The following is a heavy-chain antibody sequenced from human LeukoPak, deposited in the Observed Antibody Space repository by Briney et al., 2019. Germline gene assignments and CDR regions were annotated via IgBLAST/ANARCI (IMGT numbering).Heavy chain of an antibody. V-gene: IGHV4-61*02. D-gene: IGHD2-21*02. J-gene: IGHJ5*02. CDR1: GGSISSDSYY. Sequence: SETLSLTCTVSGGSISSDSYYWSWIRQPAGKGLEWIGRIYTSGSTNYNPSLKSRVTISVDTSKNQFSLKLSSVTAADTAVYYCARGVTRFDPWGQGTLVTVSS. CDR3: ARGVTRFDP. CDR2: IYTSGST.